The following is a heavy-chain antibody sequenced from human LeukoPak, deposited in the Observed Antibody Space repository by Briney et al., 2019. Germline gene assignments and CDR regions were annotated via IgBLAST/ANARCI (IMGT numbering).Heavy chain of an antibody. J-gene: IGHJ4*02. CDR2: IYHSGST. CDR1: GGSISTYY. Sequence: SETLSLTCFVSGGSISTYYWNWIRQPPGKGLEWIGYIYHSGSTNYNPSLQSRVTISVDTSKNQFSLNLNSVTAADTAVYYCARAWVVGVPGCDYWGQGTLVTVSS. D-gene: IGHD1-26*01. V-gene: IGHV4-59*01. CDR3: ARAWVVGVPGCDY.